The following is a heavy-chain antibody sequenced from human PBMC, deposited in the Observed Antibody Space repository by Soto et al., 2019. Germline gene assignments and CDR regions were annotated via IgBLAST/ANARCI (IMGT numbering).Heavy chain of an antibody. CDR1: GFTFSSYW. J-gene: IGHJ6*03. V-gene: IGHV3-74*01. Sequence: EVQLVESGGDLIQPGGSLRLSCAASGFTFSSYWIHWVRQAPGRGLVWVSRMNADGSSTSYAAAVKGRFTISRDNAKNTVYLQMNSLRAEDTAVYYCARNYYASGSQHPRGYDYYMDLWGKGTTVTVSS. CDR3: ARNYYASGSQHPRGYDYYMDL. D-gene: IGHD3-10*01. CDR2: MNADGSST.